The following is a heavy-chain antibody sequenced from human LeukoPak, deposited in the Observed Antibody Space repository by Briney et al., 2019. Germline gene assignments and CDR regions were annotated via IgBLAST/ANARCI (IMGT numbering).Heavy chain of an antibody. CDR2: VSGSGANT. Sequence: GGSLRLSCAASGFAFSSYAMNWVRQAPGKGLEWVSVVSGSGANTYYADSVKDRFTISRDNSKDTLFLQVNSLRAEDTAIYYCAKGSCYDASGYYFTSWYFDLWGRGAVVTVSS. J-gene: IGHJ2*01. D-gene: IGHD3-22*01. V-gene: IGHV3-23*01. CDR3: AKGSCYDASGYYFTSWYFDL. CDR1: GFAFSSYA.